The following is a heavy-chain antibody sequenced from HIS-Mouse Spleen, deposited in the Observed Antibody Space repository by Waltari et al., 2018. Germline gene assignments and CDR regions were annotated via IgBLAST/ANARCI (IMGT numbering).Heavy chain of an antibody. V-gene: IGHV4-34*01. CDR1: GGSFSGYY. CDR3: ARLTRGNPHWYFDL. J-gene: IGHJ2*01. D-gene: IGHD2-15*01. CDR2: INHSGRT. Sequence: QVQLQQWGAGLLKPSETLSLTCAVYGGSFSGYYWSWIRQPPGKGLEWIGEINHSGRTNYNPSLKRRVTISVDTSKNQFSLKLSSVTAADTAVYYCARLTRGNPHWYFDLWGRGTLVTVSS.